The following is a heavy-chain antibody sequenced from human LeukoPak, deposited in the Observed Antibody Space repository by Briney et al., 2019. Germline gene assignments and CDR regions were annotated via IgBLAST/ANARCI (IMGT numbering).Heavy chain of an antibody. J-gene: IGHJ4*02. Sequence: GGSLRLSCAASGFTASSNYMSWVRQAPGKGLEWVSVIYSGGSTYYADSVKGRFTISRDNSKNTLYLQMNSLRAEDTAVYYCARSYDSSGYYSPYFDYWGQGTLVTVSS. CDR3: ARSYDSSGYYSPYFDY. CDR2: IYSGGST. CDR1: GFTASSNY. D-gene: IGHD3-22*01. V-gene: IGHV3-66*01.